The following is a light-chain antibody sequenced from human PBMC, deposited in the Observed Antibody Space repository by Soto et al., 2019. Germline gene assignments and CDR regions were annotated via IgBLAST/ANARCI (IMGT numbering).Light chain of an antibody. CDR3: GTWGSSLRAVV. CDR1: GSNIGSNY. V-gene: IGLV1-51*01. J-gene: IGLJ2*01. CDR2: DNN. Sequence: QSVLTQPPSVSAATGQKVTISCSGGGSNIGSNYVSWYQLLPGIAPRPVIYDNNKRPSGIPDRFSGSKSATSATLGIAGLQTGDEADYYCGTWGSSLRAVVFGGGTKVTVL.